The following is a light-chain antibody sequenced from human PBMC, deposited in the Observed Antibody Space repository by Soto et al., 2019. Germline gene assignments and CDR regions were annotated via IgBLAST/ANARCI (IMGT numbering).Light chain of an antibody. CDR1: QGISTY. V-gene: IGKV1-27*01. J-gene: IGKJ1*01. CDR2: AAS. Sequence: DIQMTQSPSSLSASVGDRVTITCRASQGISTYLVWYQQKPGTGPKHLIFAASTLQSGVPSRFSGSGSGTDFTLTISILQPEDVATYYCQNYNGAPWTFRQGTKVEIK. CDR3: QNYNGAPWT.